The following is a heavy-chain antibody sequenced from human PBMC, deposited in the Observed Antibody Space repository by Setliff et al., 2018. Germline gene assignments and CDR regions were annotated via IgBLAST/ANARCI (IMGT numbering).Heavy chain of an antibody. CDR3: ARASRFGTVVYKGDYYMDV. J-gene: IGHJ6*03. V-gene: IGHV7-4-1*02. Sequence: GASVKVSCKASGYMFTTYAMSWIRQVPGQGFEWMGWINTITGNPICVQGFTGRFVFSLDTSVSTAYLHISGLKAEDTAVYYCARASRFGTVVYKGDYYMDVWGKGTTVTV. CDR2: INTITGNP. D-gene: IGHD3-10*01. CDR1: GYMFTTYA.